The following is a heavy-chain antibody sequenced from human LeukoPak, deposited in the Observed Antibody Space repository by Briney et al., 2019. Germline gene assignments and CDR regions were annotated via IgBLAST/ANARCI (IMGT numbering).Heavy chain of an antibody. CDR2: INHSGST. D-gene: IGHD3-22*01. CDR3: ARRGYDSSGYYYAY. CDR1: GGSFSGYY. V-gene: IGHV4-34*01. Sequence: SETLSLTCAVYGGSFSGYYWSWIRQPPGKGLEWIGEINHSGSTNYNPSLKSRVTIPVDTSKNQFSLKLSSVTAADTAVYYCARRGYDSSGYYYAYWGQGTLVTVSS. J-gene: IGHJ4*02.